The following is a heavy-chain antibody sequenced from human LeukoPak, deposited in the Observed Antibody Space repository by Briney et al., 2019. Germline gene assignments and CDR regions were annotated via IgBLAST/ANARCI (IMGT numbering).Heavy chain of an antibody. Sequence: PGGALTLSCPASGCTFRSYAMSWLGPAPAKGREGVAAISGSGGSTYYAGSVKGRFTISRDNSKNTLYLQMNSLRAEDTAVYYCAKGTTVTTSDAFDIWGQGTMVTVSS. D-gene: IGHD4-17*01. CDR2: ISGSGGST. J-gene: IGHJ3*02. CDR3: AKGTTVTTSDAFDI. CDR1: GCTFRSYA. V-gene: IGHV3-23*01.